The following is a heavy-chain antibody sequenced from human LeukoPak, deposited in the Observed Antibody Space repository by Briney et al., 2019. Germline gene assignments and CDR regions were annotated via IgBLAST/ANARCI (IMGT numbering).Heavy chain of an antibody. Sequence: GASVKVSCKGAGYTFTSYGISWVRQAPGQGLEWMGGIMPISGTANYAQKFQGRVTITADKPTNTAYMELSSLRSEDTAVYYCASGRTDIVVVPATLRNYYFDYWGQGTLVTVSS. CDR2: IMPISGTA. CDR3: ASGRTDIVVVPATLRNYYFDY. J-gene: IGHJ4*02. V-gene: IGHV1-69*06. CDR1: GYTFTSYG. D-gene: IGHD2-2*01.